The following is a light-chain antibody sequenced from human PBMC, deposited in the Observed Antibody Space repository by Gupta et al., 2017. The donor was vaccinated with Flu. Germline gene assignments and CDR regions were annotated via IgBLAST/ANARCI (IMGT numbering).Light chain of an antibody. CDR2: DAS. V-gene: IGKV3-11*01. CDR1: QSVGTY. CDR3: QKRSNCPPYT. J-gene: IGKJ2*01. Sequence: EIVLTQSPATLSLSPGERATLSCRASQSVGTYLAWYQQKPGQTPRLLIYDASNRATGIPARFSGSGSGTDFTLTISSLEPEDFAVYYCQKRSNCPPYTFGQGTRLDI.